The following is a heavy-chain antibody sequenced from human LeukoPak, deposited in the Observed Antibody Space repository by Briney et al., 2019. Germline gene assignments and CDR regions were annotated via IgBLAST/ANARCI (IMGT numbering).Heavy chain of an antibody. CDR3: ARDRVTYDYVWGSYRFGYFYY. Sequence: ASVKVSCKASGYTFTSYGISWVRQAPGQGLEWMGWISAYDGNTNYAQKLQGRVTMTTDTSTSTAYMELRSLRSDDTAVYYCARDRVTYDYVWGSYRFGYFYYWGQGTLVTVSS. CDR2: ISAYDGNT. J-gene: IGHJ4*02. D-gene: IGHD3-16*02. CDR1: GYTFTSYG. V-gene: IGHV1-18*01.